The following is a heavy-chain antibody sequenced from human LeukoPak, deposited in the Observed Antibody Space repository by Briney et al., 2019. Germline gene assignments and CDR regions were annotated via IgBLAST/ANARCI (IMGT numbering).Heavy chain of an antibody. CDR1: GGSISSYY. V-gene: IGHV4-59*01. Sequence: ASETLSLTCAVAGGSISSYYWSWIRQPPGKGLEGIGYIYYSGSTNYNPSLKSRVTISVDTSKNQFSLKLSSVTAADTAVYYCARLITIFNNWFDPWGQGTLVTVSS. D-gene: IGHD3-9*01. CDR3: ARLITIFNNWFDP. CDR2: IYYSGST. J-gene: IGHJ5*02.